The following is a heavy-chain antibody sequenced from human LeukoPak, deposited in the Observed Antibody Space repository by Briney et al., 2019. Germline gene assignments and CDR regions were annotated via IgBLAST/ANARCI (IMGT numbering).Heavy chain of an antibody. V-gene: IGHV3-53*01. J-gene: IGHJ3*02. CDR3: ARGGLSYYGSGSYGAFDI. CDR2: IYSGGST. D-gene: IGHD3-10*01. CDR1: GFTVSSNY. Sequence: GGSLRLSCAASGFTVSSNYMSWVRQAPGKGLEWVSVIYSGGSTYYADSVKGRFTISRDNSKNTLYLQMNSLRAEDTAVYYCARGGLSYYGSGSYGAFDIWGQGTMVTVSS.